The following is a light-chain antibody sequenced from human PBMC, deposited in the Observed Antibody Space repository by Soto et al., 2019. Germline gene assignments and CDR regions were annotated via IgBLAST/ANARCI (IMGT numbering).Light chain of an antibody. CDR2: DVS. CDR3: CSYTSSSTVL. CDR1: SSDVGGYNY. J-gene: IGLJ2*01. Sequence: QSVLTQPASVSGSPGQSITISCTGTSSDVGGYNYVSWYQQHPGKAPKLMIYDVSNRPSGVSNRFSGSKSGNTASLTISGLHAEYEANYYCCSYTSSSTVLFGGGTKVTVL. V-gene: IGLV2-14*01.